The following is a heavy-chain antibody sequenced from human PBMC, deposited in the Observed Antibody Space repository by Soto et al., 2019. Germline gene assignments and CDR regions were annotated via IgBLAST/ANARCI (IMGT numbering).Heavy chain of an antibody. Sequence: QITLKESGPTLVKPTQTLTLTCTFSGFSLTTSGVGVGWIRQPPGKALEWLALIYWNDDKRYSPSLKSRLTINKGTSNNQVVLKMDDMDPGDTATYFCAHRLRWLANFDPRGQGTLVTVSS. CDR2: IYWNDDK. V-gene: IGHV2-5*01. J-gene: IGHJ5*02. CDR3: AHRLRWLANFDP. CDR1: GFSLTTSGVG. D-gene: IGHD6-19*01.